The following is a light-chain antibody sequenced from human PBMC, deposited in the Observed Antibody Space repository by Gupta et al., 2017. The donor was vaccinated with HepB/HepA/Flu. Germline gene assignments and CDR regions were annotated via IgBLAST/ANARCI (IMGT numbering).Light chain of an antibody. Sequence: DIQLIQSSSFLSAFGGDRVTITCRASQGINSCLAWYQQKPGKAPKLLIYAAYTLQSGVPSRFSGSGSGTEFTLTISSLQPEDFATYYCQQHNSYPRTFGEGTKVEIK. V-gene: IGKV1-9*01. CDR2: AAY. J-gene: IGKJ4*01. CDR3: QQHNSYPRT. CDR1: QGINSC.